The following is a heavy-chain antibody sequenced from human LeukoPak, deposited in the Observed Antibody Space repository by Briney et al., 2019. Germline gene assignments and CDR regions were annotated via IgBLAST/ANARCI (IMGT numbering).Heavy chain of an antibody. CDR1: GFTFSSCC. D-gene: IGHD4-17*01. J-gene: IGHJ4*02. CDR2: ISYDGSNK. Sequence: GGSLRLLCAASGFTFSSCCMLWFRQAPGKGLEGLAVISYDGSNKYYADSLKGRFTISRDNSKNTLYLQMNSLRAEDTAVYYCAKVGSRVTSAPDDYWGQGTLVTVSS. V-gene: IGHV3-30*18. CDR3: AKVGSRVTSAPDDY.